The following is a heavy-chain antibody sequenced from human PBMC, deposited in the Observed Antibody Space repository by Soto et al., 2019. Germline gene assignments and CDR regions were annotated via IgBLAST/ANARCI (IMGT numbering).Heavy chain of an antibody. J-gene: IGHJ6*02. V-gene: IGHV3-23*01. CDR3: AKDLEQLTWGLHRDGLDV. Sequence: EVYLLESGGDLVQPGGSLRLSCAASGFSLDSYVMNWVRQAPGKGLEWVSSISPSGGGANYADSVKGRFTISRDNSKKTLSLQMNSLRAEDTAVYYCAKDLEQLTWGLHRDGLDVWGQGTTVTVSS. CDR1: GFSLDSYV. CDR2: ISPSGGGA. D-gene: IGHD1-1*01.